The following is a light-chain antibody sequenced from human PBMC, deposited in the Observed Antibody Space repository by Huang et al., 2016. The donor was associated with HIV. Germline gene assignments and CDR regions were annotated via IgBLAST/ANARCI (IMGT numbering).Light chain of an antibody. CDR2: GAS. J-gene: IGKJ2*01. CDR1: QRISKY. V-gene: IGKV1-39*01. CDR3: QHSFRSPYT. Sequence: DIQMTQSPSSLSASVGDRVTITCRASQRISKYLNWYQQKPGRAPNLLIHGASNLQSGVPSRFSGRGSETDFTLTISGLQPGDFATYYCQHSFRSPYTFGQGTKVDMK.